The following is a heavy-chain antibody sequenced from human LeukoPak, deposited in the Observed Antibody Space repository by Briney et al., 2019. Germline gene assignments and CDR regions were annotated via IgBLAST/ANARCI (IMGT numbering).Heavy chain of an antibody. Sequence: GASVKVSCKASGGTFSSYAISWVRQAPGQGLEWMGGIIPIFGTANYAQKFQGRVTITTDESTSTAYMELSSLRSEDTAVYYCAPSRDGYPWGAFDIWGQGTMVTVSS. D-gene: IGHD5-24*01. CDR1: GGTFSSYA. CDR2: IIPIFGTA. CDR3: APSRDGYPWGAFDI. J-gene: IGHJ3*02. V-gene: IGHV1-69*05.